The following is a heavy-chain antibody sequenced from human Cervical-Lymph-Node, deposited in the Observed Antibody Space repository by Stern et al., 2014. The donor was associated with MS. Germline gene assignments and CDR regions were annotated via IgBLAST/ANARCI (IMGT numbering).Heavy chain of an antibody. CDR3: VRGGFSYGYGLDA. Sequence: VQLVQSGAQVRKPGASVKVSCQASGYTFISYDIFWGRQATGQGLEWMGWMNTTNANTGHAQKFQGRVTMTRNISISTAYMELSSLRSDDTAVYYCVRGGFSYGYGLDAWGQGTAVIVSS. D-gene: IGHD5-18*01. CDR1: GYTFISYD. J-gene: IGHJ6*02. V-gene: IGHV1-8*01. CDR2: MNTTNANT.